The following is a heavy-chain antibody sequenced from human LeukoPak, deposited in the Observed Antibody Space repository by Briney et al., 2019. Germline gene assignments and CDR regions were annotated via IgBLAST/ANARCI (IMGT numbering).Heavy chain of an antibody. D-gene: IGHD5-18*01. Sequence: SETLTLTCAVYGGSFSGYYWSWIRQPPGKGLEWIGEINHSGSTNYNPSLKSRVTISVDTSKNQFSLKLSSVTAADTAVYYCARGLVDTAMGPPLDYWGQGTLVTVSS. CDR3: ARGLVDTAMGPPLDY. CDR1: GGSFSGYY. CDR2: INHSGST. J-gene: IGHJ4*02. V-gene: IGHV4-34*01.